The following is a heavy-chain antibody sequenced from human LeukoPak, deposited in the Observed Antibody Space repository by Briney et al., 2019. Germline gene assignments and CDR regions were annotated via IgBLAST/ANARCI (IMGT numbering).Heavy chain of an antibody. CDR2: INNDGSTT. V-gene: IGHV3-74*01. J-gene: IGHJ4*02. D-gene: IGHD5-24*01. CDR1: GFTFSSYW. Sequence: GGSLRLACAASGFTFSSYWMHWVRQAPGKGLVWVSRINNDGSTTNYADSVKGRFTISRDNAKNTLYLQMNSLRAEDTGVYYCASERWLQYWGQGTLVTVSS. CDR3: ASERWLQY.